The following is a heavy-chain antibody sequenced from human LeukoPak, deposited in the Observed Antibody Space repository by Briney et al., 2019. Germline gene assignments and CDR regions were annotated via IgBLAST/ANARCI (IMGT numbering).Heavy chain of an antibody. J-gene: IGHJ5*02. D-gene: IGHD3-16*01. Sequence: SETQSLTCAVYGGSFSGYYWSWIRQPPGKGLECIGEINHSGSTNYNPSLKSRVNISVDTSNDHFSLKLGSVTAADTAVYYCARRYDYVWGAHGWFDHWGQGTLVTVSS. CDR2: INHSGST. CDR3: ARRYDYVWGAHGWFDH. CDR1: GGSFSGYY. V-gene: IGHV4-34*01.